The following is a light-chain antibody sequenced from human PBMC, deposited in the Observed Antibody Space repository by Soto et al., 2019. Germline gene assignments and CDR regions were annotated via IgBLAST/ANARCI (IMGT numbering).Light chain of an antibody. J-gene: IGKJ4*01. Sequence: EIVLTQSPGTLSLSPGERATLSCRASQSVSSTYLAWYQHKPGQAPRLLIYGAATRAAGVPDRFSGSGSGTDFTLTISRLEPEDFAVYYCQQYNKWPLTFGGGTKVEIK. CDR1: QSVSSTY. CDR3: QQYNKWPLT. V-gene: IGKV3-20*01. CDR2: GAA.